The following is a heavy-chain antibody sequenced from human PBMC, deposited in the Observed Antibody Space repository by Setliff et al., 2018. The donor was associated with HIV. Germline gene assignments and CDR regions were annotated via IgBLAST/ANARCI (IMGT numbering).Heavy chain of an antibody. CDR3: ARRHTAFDA. Sequence: KTSETLSLTCTVSGGSVSSYYWSWIRQPPGKGLEWIGSFYYSGSTYYNPSHKSRVTISIDTSRNQFSLKLTSVTAADTAMYYCARRHTAFDAWGQGTLVTVSS. CDR1: GGSVSSYY. D-gene: IGHD5-18*01. CDR2: FYYSGST. V-gene: IGHV4-59*05. J-gene: IGHJ5*02.